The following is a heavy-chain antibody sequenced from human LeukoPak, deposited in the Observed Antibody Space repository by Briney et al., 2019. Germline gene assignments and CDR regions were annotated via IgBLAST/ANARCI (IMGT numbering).Heavy chain of an antibody. D-gene: IGHD3-22*01. J-gene: IGHJ4*02. V-gene: IGHV4-30-4*01. CDR3: ARVTTGGYYNC. Sequence: SETLSLTCTVSGGSISSGDYYWSWIRQPPGKGLEWIGYIYYSGSTYYNPSLKSRVTISVDTSKNQFSLKLSSVTAADTAVYYCARVTTGGYYNCWGQGTLVTVSS. CDR2: IYYSGST. CDR1: GGSISSGDYY.